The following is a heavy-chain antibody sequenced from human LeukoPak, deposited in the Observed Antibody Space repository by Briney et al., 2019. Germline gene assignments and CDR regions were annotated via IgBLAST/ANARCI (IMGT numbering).Heavy chain of an antibody. CDR1: GGSISSSNW. Sequence: ETLSLTCAVSGGSISSSNWWSWVRQAPGKGLEWVAIIDQNGANIGYGGSVRGRFTVSRDNAQNSLYPQMNNLRAEDTAVYYCARDPAGGAYDLWGHGTLVTVSS. CDR3: ARDPAGGAYDL. V-gene: IGHV3-7*03. CDR2: IDQNGANI. J-gene: IGHJ3*01.